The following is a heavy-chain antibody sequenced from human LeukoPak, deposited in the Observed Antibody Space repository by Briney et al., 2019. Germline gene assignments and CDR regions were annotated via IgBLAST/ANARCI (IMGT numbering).Heavy chain of an antibody. CDR3: AKGPGATTGAYYYYGMDV. J-gene: IGHJ6*02. CDR2: ISGSGGST. V-gene: IGHV3-23*01. CDR1: GFTFSSYA. D-gene: IGHD1-1*01. Sequence: GGSLRLSCAASGFTFSSYAMSWVRQAPGKGLEWVSAISGSGGSTYYADSVKGRFTISRDNSKNTLYLQMSSLRAEDTGVYYCAKGPGATTGAYYYYGMDVWGQGTTVTVSS.